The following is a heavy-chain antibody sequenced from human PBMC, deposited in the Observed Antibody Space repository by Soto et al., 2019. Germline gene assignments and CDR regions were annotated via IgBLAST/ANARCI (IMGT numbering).Heavy chain of an antibody. CDR1: GFNFSSYA. D-gene: IGHD3-22*01. J-gene: IGHJ5*02. CDR3: ARGSFYYDSSGYLSP. V-gene: IGHV3-23*01. Sequence: PGGSLRLSCTASGFNFSSYAMSWVRQAPGKGLEWVSAISGSGGDTYYPGSVKGRFTISRENAKNSLYLQMNSLRAGDTAVYYCARGSFYYDSSGYLSPGGQGTLVTVSS. CDR2: ISGSGGDT.